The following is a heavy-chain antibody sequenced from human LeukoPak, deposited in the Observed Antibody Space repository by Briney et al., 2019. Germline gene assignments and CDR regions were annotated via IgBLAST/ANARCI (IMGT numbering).Heavy chain of an antibody. CDR1: GGSISSSNW. CDR2: IYHSGST. CDR3: ARVQQWLVLGWFDP. Sequence: PSETLSFTCAVSGGSISSSNWSSWVRQPPGKGLEWIGEIYHSGSTNYNPSLKSRVTISVDKSKNQFSLKLSSVTAADTAVYYCARVQQWLVLGWFDPWGQGTLVTVSS. V-gene: IGHV4-4*02. D-gene: IGHD6-19*01. J-gene: IGHJ5*02.